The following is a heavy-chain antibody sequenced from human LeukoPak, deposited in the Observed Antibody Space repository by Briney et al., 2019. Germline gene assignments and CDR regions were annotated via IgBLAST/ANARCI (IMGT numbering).Heavy chain of an antibody. D-gene: IGHD2-15*01. Sequence: PGGSLRLSCAASGFTFRSYSMSWVRQAPGKGLDWVSAIAGSGADTYYADSVKGRFTISSDNSKNTLYLQMNSLRAEDTAVYYCAKGSASPRPYYFDYWGQGILVTVSS. CDR2: IAGSGADT. CDR1: GFTFRSYS. J-gene: IGHJ4*02. CDR3: AKGSASPRPYYFDY. V-gene: IGHV3-23*01.